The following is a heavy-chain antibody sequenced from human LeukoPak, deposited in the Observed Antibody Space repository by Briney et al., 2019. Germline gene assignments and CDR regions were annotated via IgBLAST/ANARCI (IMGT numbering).Heavy chain of an antibody. V-gene: IGHV3-23*01. D-gene: IGHD6-13*01. CDR2: ISGSGGST. Sequence: GGSLRLSCAASGFTFSSYGMSWVRQAPGKGLEGVSAISGSGGSTYYAHSVKGRFTISRDNSKNTLYLQMNSLRAEDTAVYYCAKDRIAAAGFDYWGQGTLVTVSS. CDR3: AKDRIAAAGFDY. J-gene: IGHJ4*02. CDR1: GFTFSSYG.